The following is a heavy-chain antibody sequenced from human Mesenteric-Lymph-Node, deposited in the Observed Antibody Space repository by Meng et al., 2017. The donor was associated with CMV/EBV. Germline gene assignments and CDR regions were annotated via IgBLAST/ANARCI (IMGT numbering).Heavy chain of an antibody. CDR2: INHNSGGT. V-gene: IGHV1-2*02. Sequence: ASAMVSCNATGYIFTDYYLHWVRQAPGQGLVWMGWINHNSGGTNPAPKFQGRVTMTRDTSIGTAYMEVTRLTSDDTAVYYCARYCGGDCLSHYGMDVWGQRTTVTVSS. CDR1: GYIFTDYY. J-gene: IGHJ6*02. D-gene: IGHD2-21*01. CDR3: ARYCGGDCLSHYGMDV.